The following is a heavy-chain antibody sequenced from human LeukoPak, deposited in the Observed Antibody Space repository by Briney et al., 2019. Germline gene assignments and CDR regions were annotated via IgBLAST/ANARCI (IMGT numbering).Heavy chain of an antibody. D-gene: IGHD5-18*01. J-gene: IGHJ3*02. CDR1: AFTFSNSG. Sequence: PGGSLRLSCAASAFTFSNSGMHWVRQAPGKGLEWVAFIRFDGSSKFYTDSVKGRFTISRDNSKNTLNLQMNGLRAEDTAVYYCAKDYIYGGWGNAFDIWGQGTKVTVSS. CDR2: IRFDGSSK. CDR3: AKDYIYGGWGNAFDI. V-gene: IGHV3-30*02.